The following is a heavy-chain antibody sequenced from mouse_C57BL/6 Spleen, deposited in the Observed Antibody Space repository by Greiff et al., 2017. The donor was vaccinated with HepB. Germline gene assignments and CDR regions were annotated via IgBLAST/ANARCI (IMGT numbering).Heavy chain of an antibody. CDR2: INPNNGVT. J-gene: IGHJ3*01. D-gene: IGHD2-1*01. V-gene: IGHV1-18*01. CDR3: AIYYPFAY. Sequence: EVQLQQSGPELVKPGASVKIPCKASGYTFTDYNMDWVKQSHGKSLEWIGDINPNNGVTIYNQKFKGKATLTVDKSSSTAYMELRGLTAEDTAVYYCAIYYPFAYWGQGTLVTVSA. CDR1: GYTFTDYN.